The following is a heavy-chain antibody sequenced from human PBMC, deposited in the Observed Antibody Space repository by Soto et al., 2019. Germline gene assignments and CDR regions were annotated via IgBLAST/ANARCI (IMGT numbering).Heavy chain of an antibody. V-gene: IGHV3-48*03. CDR2: VDKYGNKI. J-gene: IGHJ6*02. Sequence: PGGSLRLSCAGSGFAFSSYEMTWVRQAPGKGLEWVSDVDKYGNKIYYVDSVKGRFTISRDNARNSLFLQMHSLRADDTALYYCARIRRTFDSYGLGVWGQGTTVTVSS. D-gene: IGHD3-3*01. CDR1: GFAFSSYE. CDR3: ARIRRTFDSYGLGV.